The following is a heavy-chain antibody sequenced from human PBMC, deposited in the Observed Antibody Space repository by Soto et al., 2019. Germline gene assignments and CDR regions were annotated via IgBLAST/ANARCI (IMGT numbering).Heavy chain of an antibody. J-gene: IGHJ4*01. CDR1: GYTFTNYG. CDR3: SRGTSIPASGDY. Sequence: QVPLVQSGAEVKKPGASVMVSCKASGYTFTNYGINWVRQAPGQGLEWLGWVSAYNGERRYAQRVQARVIMTTDTSTTTAYMELRSLRSDDTAVYYCSRGTSIPASGDYWGQGTLVTVSS. CDR2: VSAYNGER. D-gene: IGHD6-6*01. V-gene: IGHV1-18*01.